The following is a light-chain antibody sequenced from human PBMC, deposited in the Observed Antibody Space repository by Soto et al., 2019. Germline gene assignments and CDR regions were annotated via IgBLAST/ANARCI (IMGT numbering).Light chain of an antibody. CDR3: QQANSVPQS. V-gene: IGKV1-12*01. Sequence: DIQMTQSPSSVSASVGDRVTITGRTTQGISSWLAWYQQKPGTAPKLLIYDASNVQSGVPSRFSGSGSGTDFSLTISSLQREDFATYNFQQANSVPQSFGGGNKVSIK. CDR1: QGISSW. J-gene: IGKJ4*01. CDR2: DAS.